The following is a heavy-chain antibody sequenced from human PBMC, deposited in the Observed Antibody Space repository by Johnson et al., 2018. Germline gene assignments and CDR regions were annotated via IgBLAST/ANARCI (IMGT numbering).Heavy chain of an antibody. J-gene: IGHJ6*02. V-gene: IGHV3-30-3*01. CDR2: MSYDGSNK. CDR1: GFTFSGSA. CDR3: ARDYDDILTGYYRSYGAMDV. D-gene: IGHD3-9*01. Sequence: VQLVRSGGGLVQPGGSLKLSFAASGFTFSGSAMHWVRQASGKGLEWVAVMSYDGSNKYYADSVKGRFTISRDNSKNKLYLQMNSLRAEDTAVYYCARDYDDILTGYYRSYGAMDVLGQGTAVTVSS.